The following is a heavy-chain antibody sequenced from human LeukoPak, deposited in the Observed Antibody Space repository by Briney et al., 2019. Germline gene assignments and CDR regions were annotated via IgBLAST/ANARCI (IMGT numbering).Heavy chain of an antibody. CDR3: ARGNRKQLVLVYY. CDR2: IYHSGST. V-gene: IGHV4-38-2*02. Sequence: SETLSLTCTVSGYSISSGYYWGWIRQPPGKGLEWIGSIYHSGSTYYNPSLKSRVTISVDTSKNQFSLKLSSVTAADTAVYYCARGNRKQLVLVYYWGQGTLVTVSS. CDR1: GYSISSGYY. D-gene: IGHD6-13*01. J-gene: IGHJ4*02.